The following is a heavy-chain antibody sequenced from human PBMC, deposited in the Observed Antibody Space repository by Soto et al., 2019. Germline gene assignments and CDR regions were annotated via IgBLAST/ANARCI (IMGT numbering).Heavy chain of an antibody. CDR1: GFTFTRYS. CDR2: ISSTTNYI. J-gene: IGHJ4*02. CDR3: ARESEGLTSNFDY. V-gene: IGHV3-21*06. Sequence: PGGSLRLSCAASGFTFTRYSMNWVRQAPGKGLEWVPSISSTTNYIYYGDSMKGRFTISRDNAKNSLYLEMNSLRAEDTAVYYCARESEGLTSNFDYWGQGTLVTVSS.